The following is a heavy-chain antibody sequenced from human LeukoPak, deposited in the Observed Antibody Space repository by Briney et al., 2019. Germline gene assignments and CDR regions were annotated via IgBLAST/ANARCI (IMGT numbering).Heavy chain of an antibody. Sequence: PGRSLRLSCAPSGFTFSSYAMGWVRQAPGKGLEWVSAISGSGGSPYSADSAKGRFTIYRDNSKNTLYLHMNILTPEDTPLYYLAKGSPVLECLSYKWLLGYWGQGALVTVSS. CDR2: ISGSGGSP. J-gene: IGHJ4*02. CDR3: AKGSPVLECLSYKWLLGY. CDR1: GFTFSSYA. V-gene: IGHV3-23*01. D-gene: IGHD3-22*01.